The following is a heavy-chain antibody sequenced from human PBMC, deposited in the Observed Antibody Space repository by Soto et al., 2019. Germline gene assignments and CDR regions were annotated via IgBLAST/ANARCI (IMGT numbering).Heavy chain of an antibody. Sequence: QVQLQESGPGLVKPSGTLSLTCAVSGGSISSSNWWSWVRQPPGKGLEWIGEIYHSGSTNYNPSLKSRVTISVDKSKNQFSLKLSSVTAADTAVYYCARRLYYDSSGYYQYYFDYWGQGTLVTVSS. V-gene: IGHV4-4*02. D-gene: IGHD3-22*01. CDR1: GGSISSSNW. CDR2: IYHSGST. J-gene: IGHJ4*02. CDR3: ARRLYYDSSGYYQYYFDY.